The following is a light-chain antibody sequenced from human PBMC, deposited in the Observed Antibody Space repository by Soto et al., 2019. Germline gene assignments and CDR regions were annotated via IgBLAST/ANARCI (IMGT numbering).Light chain of an antibody. V-gene: IGKV2-30*01. J-gene: IGKJ2*01. CDR1: QSLAYIDGNTY. Sequence: EVVMTQSPLSLPVTLGQPASISCRSSQSLAYIDGNTYLTWFHQRPGQSPRRLIYYVSNRDSGVPDRFSGSGSGTDFTLKLSRVEAEDAGIYYCLQSTHWPPYTFGQVTKLEIK. CDR3: LQSTHWPPYT. CDR2: YVS.